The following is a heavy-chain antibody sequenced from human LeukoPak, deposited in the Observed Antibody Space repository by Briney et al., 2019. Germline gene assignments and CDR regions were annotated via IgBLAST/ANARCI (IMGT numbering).Heavy chain of an antibody. Sequence: SQTLSLTCAISGDSVSSNSAAWNWIRQSPSRGLEWLGRTYYRSKWYNDYAVSVKSRITINPDTSKNQFSLQLNSVTPEDTAVYYCARDNYYGSGSYYWTYYFDYWGQGTLVTVSS. CDR3: ARDNYYGSGSYYWTYYFDY. CDR2: TYYRSKWYN. CDR1: GDSVSSNSAA. J-gene: IGHJ4*02. D-gene: IGHD3-10*01. V-gene: IGHV6-1*01.